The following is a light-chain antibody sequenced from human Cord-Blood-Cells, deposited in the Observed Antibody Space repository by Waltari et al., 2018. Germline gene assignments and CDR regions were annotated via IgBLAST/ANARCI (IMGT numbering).Light chain of an antibody. CDR2: DVS. Sequence: QSALTQPASVSGSPGQSITISCTGTSSYVGGYNYVSWYQQHPGKAPKLMIYDVSNRPSGVSTRFSGSKSGNTASLTISGLQAEDEADYYCSSYTSSSTFNWVFGGGTKLTVL. CDR1: SSYVGGYNY. V-gene: IGLV2-14*01. J-gene: IGLJ3*02. CDR3: SSYTSSSTFNWV.